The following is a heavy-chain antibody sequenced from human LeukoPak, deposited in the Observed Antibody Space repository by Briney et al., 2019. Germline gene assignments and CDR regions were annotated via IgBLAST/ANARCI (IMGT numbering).Heavy chain of an antibody. CDR1: GYTFTSYD. Sequence: ASVKVSCKASGYTFTSYDTNWVRQATGQGLEWMGWMNPNSGNTGYAQKFQGRVTMTRNTSISTAYMELSSLRSEDTAVYYCARDAGGYSYLYYYYYMDVWGKGTTVTVSS. D-gene: IGHD5-18*01. CDR2: MNPNSGNT. J-gene: IGHJ6*03. V-gene: IGHV1-8*01. CDR3: ARDAGGYSYLYYYYYMDV.